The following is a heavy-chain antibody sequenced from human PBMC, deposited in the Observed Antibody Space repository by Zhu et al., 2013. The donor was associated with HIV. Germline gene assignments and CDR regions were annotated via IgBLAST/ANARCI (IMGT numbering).Heavy chain of an antibody. CDR1: GFTFSSYE. Sequence: VQLVESGGGLVQPGGSLRLSCAASGFTFSSYEMNWVRQAPGKGLEWVSYISSSGSTIYYADSVKGRFTISRDNAKNSLYLQMNSLRAEDTAVYYCARLGWDRIGYPYYFDYWGQGTLVTVSS. CDR3: ARLGWDRIGYPYYFDY. CDR2: ISSSGSTI. J-gene: IGHJ4*02. D-gene: IGHD5-18*01. V-gene: IGHV3-48*03.